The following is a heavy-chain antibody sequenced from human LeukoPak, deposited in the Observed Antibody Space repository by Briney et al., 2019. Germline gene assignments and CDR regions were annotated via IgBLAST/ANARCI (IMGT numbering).Heavy chain of an antibody. CDR2: MYRSGST. CDR1: GFSISSGYY. Sequence: PSETLSLTCAVSGFSISSGYYWGWIRQPPGKGLEWIGSMYRSGSTSYNPSLKSRVTISLETSKNQVSLKLSSVTAADTAVYYCASIETGDSDYWGQGTLVTVSS. V-gene: IGHV4-38-2*01. J-gene: IGHJ4*02. CDR3: ASIETGDSDY. D-gene: IGHD7-27*01.